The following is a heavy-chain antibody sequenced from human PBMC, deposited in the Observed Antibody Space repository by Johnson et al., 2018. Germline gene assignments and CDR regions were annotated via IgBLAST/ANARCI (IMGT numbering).Heavy chain of an antibody. D-gene: IGHD3-10*01. J-gene: IGHJ6*03. Sequence: QVQLQQWGAGLLKPSETLSLTCALYGVSLRAYYWTWIRQPPGKGLEWIGEINQNANTNYNPSLKSRVTISIDMSKNQFSLNLNSVTAAETGVYYCARGGGFYYHLDVWVKGTTVTVSS. CDR3: ARGGGFYYHLDV. V-gene: IGHV4-34*01. CDR1: GVSLRAYY. CDR2: INQNANT.